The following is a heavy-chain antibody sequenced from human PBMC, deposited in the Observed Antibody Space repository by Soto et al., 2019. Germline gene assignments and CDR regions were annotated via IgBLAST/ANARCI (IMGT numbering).Heavy chain of an antibody. V-gene: IGHV1-2*02. Sequence: GASVKVSCKASGYTFTGYYIHWVRQAPGQGLEWMGWINPNSGGTNYAQKFQGGVTMTRDTSISTAYMELSRLRSGDTAIYYCARGRDIVVVVAAPGPRRVESGFDPWGQGTLVTVSS. CDR1: GYTFTGYY. J-gene: IGHJ5*02. CDR2: INPNSGGT. CDR3: ARGRDIVVVVAAPGPRRVESGFDP. D-gene: IGHD2-15*01.